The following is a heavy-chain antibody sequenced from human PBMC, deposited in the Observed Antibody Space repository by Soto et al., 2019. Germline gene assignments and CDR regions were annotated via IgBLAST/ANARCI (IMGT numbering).Heavy chain of an antibody. CDR1: GFTFSHYG. V-gene: IGHV3-30*03. Sequence: QVQLVESGGGVVQPVRSLRLSCAASGFTFSHYGMEWVRQAPGKGLEWVAVISYDGSIEYYADSVKGRFTISRDNSKGTLSLQMSSLRPEDTAMYYCARDDSEYSNYWSSFDYWGQGTLVTVSS. CDR3: ARDDSEYSNYWSSFDY. J-gene: IGHJ4*02. D-gene: IGHD4-4*01. CDR2: ISYDGSIE.